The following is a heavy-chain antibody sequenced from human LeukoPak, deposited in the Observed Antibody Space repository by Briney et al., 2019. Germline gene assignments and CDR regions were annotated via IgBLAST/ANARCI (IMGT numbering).Heavy chain of an antibody. CDR2: IRYDGCNK. J-gene: IGHJ4*02. V-gene: IGHV3-30*02. CDR1: GFTFSSYG. CDR3: AKGTYCGGDCYYLDY. D-gene: IGHD2-21*02. Sequence: GGSLRLSCAASGFTFSSYGMHWVRQAPGKGLEWVAFIRYDGCNKYYADSVKGRFTISRDNSKNTLYLQMNSLRAEDTAVYYCAKGTYCGGDCYYLDYWGQGTLVTVSS.